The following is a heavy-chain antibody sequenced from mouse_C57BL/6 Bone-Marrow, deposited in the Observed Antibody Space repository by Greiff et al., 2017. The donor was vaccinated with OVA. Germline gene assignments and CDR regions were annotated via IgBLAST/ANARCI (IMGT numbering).Heavy chain of an antibody. J-gene: IGHJ1*03. CDR3: ARDNWDWYLDV. Sequence: EVQLVESGGGLVQSGRSLRLSCATSGFTFSDFYMEWVRQAPGKGLEWIAASRNKANDYTTEYSASVKGRFIVSRDTSQSILYLQMNALRAEDTAIYYCARDNWDWYLDVWGTGTTVTVSS. D-gene: IGHD4-1*01. V-gene: IGHV7-1*01. CDR1: GFTFSDFY. CDR2: SRNKANDYTT.